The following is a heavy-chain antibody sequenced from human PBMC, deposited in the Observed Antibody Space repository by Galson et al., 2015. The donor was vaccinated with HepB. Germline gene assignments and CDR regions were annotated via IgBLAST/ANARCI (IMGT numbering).Heavy chain of an antibody. J-gene: IGHJ4*02. CDR2: INHSGST. V-gene: IGHV4-34*01. Sequence: QVQLQESGPGLVKPSETLSLTCAVYGGSFGGYYWSWIRQPPGKGLEWIGEINHSGSTNYNPSLKSRVTISVDTSKNQFSLKLSSVTAADTAVYYCARGLITMVRGVASPVFDYWGQGTLVTVSS. CDR3: ARGLITMVRGVASPVFDY. CDR1: GGSFGGYY. D-gene: IGHD3-10*01.